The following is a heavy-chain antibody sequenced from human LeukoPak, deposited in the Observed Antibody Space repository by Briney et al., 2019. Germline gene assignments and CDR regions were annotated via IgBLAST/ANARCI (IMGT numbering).Heavy chain of an antibody. CDR3: AAWSGYYQEYYFDY. V-gene: IGHV4-30-4*01. Sequence: SQTLSLTCTVSGGSISSGDYYWSWIRPPPGKGLEWIGYIHYSGSTYYNPSLKSRVTISVDTSKNQFSLKLSSVTAADTAVYYCAAWSGYYQEYYFDYWGQGTLVTVSS. CDR2: IHYSGST. J-gene: IGHJ4*02. D-gene: IGHD3-3*01. CDR1: GGSISSGDYY.